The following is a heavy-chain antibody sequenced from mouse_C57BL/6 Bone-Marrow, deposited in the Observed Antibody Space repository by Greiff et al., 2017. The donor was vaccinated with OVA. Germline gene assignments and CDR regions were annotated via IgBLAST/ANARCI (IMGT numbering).Heavy chain of an antibody. J-gene: IGHJ2*01. V-gene: IGHV14-4*01. CDR2: IDPENGDT. CDR3: TAYGSPYY. Sequence: EVQLVESGAELVRPGASVKLSCTASGFNIKDDYMHWVKQRPEQGLEWIGWIDPENGDTEYASKFQGKATITADTSSNTAYLQLSSLTSEDTAVYYCTAYGSPYYWGQGTTLTVSS. D-gene: IGHD1-1*01. CDR1: GFNIKDDY.